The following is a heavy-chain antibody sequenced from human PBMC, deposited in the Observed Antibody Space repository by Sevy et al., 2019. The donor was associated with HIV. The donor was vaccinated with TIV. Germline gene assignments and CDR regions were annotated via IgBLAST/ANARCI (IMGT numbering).Heavy chain of an antibody. V-gene: IGHV3-23*01. CDR1: GFTFSTYA. CDR3: AKDRVSGTYYTGDFDY. D-gene: IGHD3-10*01. Sequence: GGSLRLSCAASGFTFSTYAMTWVRQAPGGGLEWVSVITISGSSTYYPDSVKGRFTISRDNSKNTLYLQMNSLRADDTAVYYCAKDRVSGTYYTGDFDYWGQGTLVTVSS. CDR2: ITISGSST. J-gene: IGHJ4*02.